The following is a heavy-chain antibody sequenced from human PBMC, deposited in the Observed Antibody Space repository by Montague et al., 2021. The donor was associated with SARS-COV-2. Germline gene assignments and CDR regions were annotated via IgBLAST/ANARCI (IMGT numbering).Heavy chain of an antibody. Sequence: TLSLTCTVSGGSISSGSYYWIWIRQPAGKGLEWIGRIYTSGTTDYSFSLKSRVTISLDTSKNQFSLKLTSVTAADTAVYYCARAHSGGLAHLDNWGQGSLVTVSS. CDR2: IYTSGTT. D-gene: IGHD5-12*01. J-gene: IGHJ4*02. CDR1: GGSISSGSYY. V-gene: IGHV4-61*02. CDR3: ARAHSGGLAHLDN.